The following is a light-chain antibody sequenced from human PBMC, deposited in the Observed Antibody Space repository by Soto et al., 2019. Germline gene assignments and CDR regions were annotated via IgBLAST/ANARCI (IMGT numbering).Light chain of an antibody. CDR1: QSISNY. CDR3: QQSYSTPWT. V-gene: IGKV1-39*01. CDR2: AAS. J-gene: IGKJ1*01. Sequence: DIRMTQSPSSLSASVGDRVTITCRASQSISNYLNWYQQKPGKAPKLLIYAASSLQSGVPSRFSGSGSGTDFTLTISSLQPEDFATYYCQQSYSTPWTVGQGTKVDIK.